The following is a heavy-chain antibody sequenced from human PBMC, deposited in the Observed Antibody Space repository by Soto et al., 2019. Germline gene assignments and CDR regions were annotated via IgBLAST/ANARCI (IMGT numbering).Heavy chain of an antibody. V-gene: IGHV6-1*01. D-gene: IGHD2-2*01. Sequence: SQTLSLTCAISGDSVSSNSAAWNWIRQSPSRGLEWLGRTYYRSKWYNDYAVSVKSRITINPDTSKNQFSLQLNSVTPEDTAVYYCARGVIVVVPAATRMNYYYYMDVWGKGTTVTVSS. CDR1: GDSVSSNSAA. CDR2: TYYRSKWYN. J-gene: IGHJ6*03. CDR3: ARGVIVVVPAATRMNYYYYMDV.